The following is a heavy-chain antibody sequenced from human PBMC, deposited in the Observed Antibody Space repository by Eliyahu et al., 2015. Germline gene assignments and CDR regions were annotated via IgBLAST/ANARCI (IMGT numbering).Heavy chain of an antibody. Sequence: EVQLVESGGGLVQPGGSLXLSCXASGFPFXXXXMNWVRQAPXKGVEWVSYISSSGSTIYYADSVKGRFTISRDNAKNSLYLQMNSLRAEDTAVYYCAREAGYYYGSASTYYFDYWGQGTLVTVSS. CDR3: AREAGYYYGSASTYYFDY. J-gene: IGHJ4*02. CDR1: GFPFXXXX. D-gene: IGHD3-10*01. V-gene: IGHV3-48*03. CDR2: ISSSGSTI.